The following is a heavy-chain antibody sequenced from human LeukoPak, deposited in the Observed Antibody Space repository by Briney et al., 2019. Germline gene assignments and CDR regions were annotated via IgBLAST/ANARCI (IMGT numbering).Heavy chain of an antibody. Sequence: GGSLRLSCAASGFTFDSYWISWDRQAPGKGLEWVANIKQDGSEKYYVDSVKGRFTISRDNAKNSLYLQMNSLRAEDTAVYYCARETPYYYDSSGYWYYFDYWGQGTLVTVSS. CDR1: GFTFDSYW. CDR2: IKQDGSEK. J-gene: IGHJ4*02. CDR3: ARETPYYYDSSGYWYYFDY. V-gene: IGHV3-7*01. D-gene: IGHD3-22*01.